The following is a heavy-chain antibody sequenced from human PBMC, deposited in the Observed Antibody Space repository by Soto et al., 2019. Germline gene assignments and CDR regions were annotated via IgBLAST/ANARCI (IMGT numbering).Heavy chain of an antibody. Sequence: LRLSCAASGFTFSSYAMHWVRQAPGKGLEWVAVISYDGSNKYYADSVKGRFTISRDNSKNTLYLQMNSLRAEDTAVYYCARDDGIQLWFGAWGQGTTVTGSS. CDR1: GFTFSSYA. CDR2: ISYDGSNK. V-gene: IGHV3-30-3*01. D-gene: IGHD5-18*01. CDR3: ARDDGIQLWFGA. J-gene: IGHJ6*02.